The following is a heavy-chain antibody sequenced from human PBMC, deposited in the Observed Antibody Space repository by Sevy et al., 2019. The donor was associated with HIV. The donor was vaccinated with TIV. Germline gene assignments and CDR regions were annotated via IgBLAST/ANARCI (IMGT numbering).Heavy chain of an antibody. CDR1: GFTFSSYA. J-gene: IGHJ3*02. CDR3: AKLGRGVTAAFDI. CDR2: ISGSVGST. D-gene: IGHD3-10*01. Sequence: GGSLRLSCAASGFTFSSYAMSWVRQAPGKGLEWVSAISGSVGSTYYADSVKGRFTISRDNSKNTLYLQMNSLRAEDTAVYYCAKLGRGVTAAFDIWGQGTMVTVSS. V-gene: IGHV3-23*01.